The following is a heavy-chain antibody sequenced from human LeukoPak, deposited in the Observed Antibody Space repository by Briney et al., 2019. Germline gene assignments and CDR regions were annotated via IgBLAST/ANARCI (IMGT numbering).Heavy chain of an antibody. Sequence: SETLSLTCTVSGGSISSYYWSWIRQPPGKELEWIGYIYYSGSTNYNPSLKSRVTISVDTSKNQFSLKLSSVTAADTAVYYCARGRGYSSSWSANWFDPWGQGTLVTVSS. CDR2: IYYSGST. V-gene: IGHV4-59*01. J-gene: IGHJ5*02. D-gene: IGHD6-13*01. CDR1: GGSISSYY. CDR3: ARGRGYSSSWSANWFDP.